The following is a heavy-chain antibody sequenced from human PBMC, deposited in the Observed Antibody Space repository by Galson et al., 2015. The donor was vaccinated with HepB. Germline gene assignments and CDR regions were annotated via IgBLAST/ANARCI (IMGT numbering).Heavy chain of an antibody. CDR3: ATGFDFWGGYRLDY. CDR1: GGSFSVSY. CDR2: INHSGST. D-gene: IGHD3-3*01. J-gene: IGHJ4*02. V-gene: IGHV4-34*01. Sequence: SETLSLTCVVYGGSFSVSYWSLIRQPPGKGPEWIGEINHSGSTNYNPSLKSRVTMSVDTSKNQFSLKLNSVTAADTAVYYCATGFDFWGGYRLDYWGQGTLVTVSS.